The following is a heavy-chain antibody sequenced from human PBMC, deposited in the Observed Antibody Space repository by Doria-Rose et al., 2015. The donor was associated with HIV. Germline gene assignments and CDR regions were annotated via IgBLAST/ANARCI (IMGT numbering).Heavy chain of an antibody. J-gene: IGHJ4*02. D-gene: IGHD6-13*01. Sequence: SGPVLVKPTETLTLTCTVSGVSLSSPGMGVSWIRQPPGKALEWLANILSDDERSYKASLKSRLTISRDTSKSQVVLTMTDMHPVDTATYYCARIKSSRWYHKYYFDFWGQGTLVIVSA. CDR3: ARIKSSRWYHKYYFDF. CDR2: ILSDDER. V-gene: IGHV2-26*01. CDR1: GVSLSSPGMG.